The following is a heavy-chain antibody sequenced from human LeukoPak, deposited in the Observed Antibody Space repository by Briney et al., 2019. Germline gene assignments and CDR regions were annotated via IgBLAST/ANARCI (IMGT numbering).Heavy chain of an antibody. V-gene: IGHV1-69*13. J-gene: IGHJ6*03. CDR1: GYTFTSYA. Sequence: SVKVSCKASGYTFTSYAISWVRQAPGQGLEWMGGIIPIFGTANYAQKFQGRVTITADESTSTAYMELSSLRSEDTAVYYCARGRMDGIAVAGTVFYYYYMDVWGKGTTVTISS. D-gene: IGHD6-19*01. CDR2: IIPIFGTA. CDR3: ARGRMDGIAVAGTVFYYYYMDV.